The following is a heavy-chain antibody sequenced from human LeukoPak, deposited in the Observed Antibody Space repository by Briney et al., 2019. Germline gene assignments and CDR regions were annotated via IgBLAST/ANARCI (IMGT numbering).Heavy chain of an antibody. D-gene: IGHD6-6*01. Sequence: NAGESLRLSCTASGFTFSNAWMSWVRQPPGKGLEWIGEINHSGSTNYNPSLKSRVTISVDTSKNQFSLKLSSVTAADTAVYYCARVQARSRYYYYGMDVWGQGTTVTVSS. CDR2: INHSGST. CDR1: GFTFSNAW. J-gene: IGHJ6*02. CDR3: ARVQARSRYYYYGMDV. V-gene: IGHV4-34*01.